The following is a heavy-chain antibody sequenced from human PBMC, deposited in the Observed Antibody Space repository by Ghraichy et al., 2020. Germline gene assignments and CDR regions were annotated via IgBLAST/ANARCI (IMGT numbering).Heavy chain of an antibody. CDR3: ARRVLFRGVIRLDP. D-gene: IGHD3-16*02. Sequence: SETLSLTCNVSGASITSDYWTWIRQPPGKGLEWIGYILYTGHPNYNPSLESRVTISIDTSTKFFSLHLKSMTAADTAVYYCARRVLFRGVIRLDPWGPGTLVTVSS. V-gene: IGHV4-59*08. J-gene: IGHJ5*02. CDR2: ILYTGHP. CDR1: GASITSDY.